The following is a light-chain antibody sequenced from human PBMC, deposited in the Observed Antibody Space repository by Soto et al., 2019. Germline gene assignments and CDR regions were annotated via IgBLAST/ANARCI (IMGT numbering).Light chain of an antibody. CDR3: QQYNSWPLT. V-gene: IGKV3-15*01. CDR2: DTS. CDR1: QGIGDT. J-gene: IGKJ4*01. Sequence: EIMMTQSPVTLSVSPGERATLSCRASQGIGDTLAWYQHKPGQTPRLLIYDTSTRATGVPTRFSGSRSGAEFTLTINSLQSEDFAVYYCQQYNSWPLTFGGGTKVDIK.